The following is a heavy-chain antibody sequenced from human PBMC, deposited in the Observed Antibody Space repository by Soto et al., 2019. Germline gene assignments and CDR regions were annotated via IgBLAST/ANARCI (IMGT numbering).Heavy chain of an antibody. CDR3: ASQGLYYYGLDV. J-gene: IGHJ6*02. CDR1: GFPFSTYW. V-gene: IGHV3-74*01. Sequence: GGSLRLSCAASGFPFSTYWMHWVRQATGKGPVWVSRINNDVSTTRYADSVKGRFTISRDNAKNTLYLQMNSLRAEDTAVYYCASQGLYYYGLDVWGQGTTVTVSS. CDR2: INNDVSTT.